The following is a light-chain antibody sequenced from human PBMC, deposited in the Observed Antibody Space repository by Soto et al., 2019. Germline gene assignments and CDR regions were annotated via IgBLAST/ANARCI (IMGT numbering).Light chain of an antibody. J-gene: IGKJ1*01. CDR3: HQYNSYSWT. V-gene: IGKV1-5*01. CDR2: DAS. CDR1: QSISSW. Sequence: DIQMTQSPSTLSASVGDRVTITCRARQSISSWLAWYQQKPGKAPKLLIYDASSLESGVPSRFSGSVSGTEFTLTISSLQPDDFATYYCHQYNSYSWTFGQGTKVEIK.